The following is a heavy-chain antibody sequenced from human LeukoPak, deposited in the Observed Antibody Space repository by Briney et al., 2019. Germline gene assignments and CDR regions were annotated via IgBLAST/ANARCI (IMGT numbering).Heavy chain of an antibody. CDR2: IKSKTDGGTT. CDR1: GFTFSNAW. D-gene: IGHD1-1*01. J-gene: IGHJ4*02. CDR3: TTDRDWNAPMLDY. Sequence: GGSLRLSCAASGFTFSNAWMSWVRQAPGKGLEWVGRIKSKTDGGTTDYAAPVKGRFTISRDDSKNTLYLQMNSLKTEDTAVYYCTTDRDWNAPMLDYWGQGALVTVSS. V-gene: IGHV3-15*01.